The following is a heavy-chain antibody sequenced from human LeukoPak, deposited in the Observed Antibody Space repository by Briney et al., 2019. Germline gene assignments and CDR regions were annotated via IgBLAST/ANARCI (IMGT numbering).Heavy chain of an antibody. D-gene: IGHD6-13*01. CDR2: TYYRSKWYN. CDR3: ARGSSSNSWYFDY. V-gene: IGHV6-1*01. Sequence: SQTLSLTCAISGDSVSSNSATWTWIRQPPSRGLEWLGRTYYRSKWYNDYAVSMKSRITINPDTSKNQFSLQLNSVTPEDTAVYYCARGSSSNSWYFDYWGQGALVTVSS. J-gene: IGHJ4*02. CDR1: GDSVSSNSAT.